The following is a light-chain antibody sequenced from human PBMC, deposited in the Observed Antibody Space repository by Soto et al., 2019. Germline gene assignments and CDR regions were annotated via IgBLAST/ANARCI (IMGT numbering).Light chain of an antibody. CDR2: GVS. J-gene: IGKJ1*01. Sequence: EIVLTQSPGTLSLSPGERATLSCRASQRLNNIYLAWYQQTPGQVPRLLIYGVSSRATGIPDRFSGSGSGTDFTLTISRLEPEDFAVYYCQQYGISPRTFGQGTKVEIK. CDR1: QRLNNIY. V-gene: IGKV3-20*01. CDR3: QQYGISPRT.